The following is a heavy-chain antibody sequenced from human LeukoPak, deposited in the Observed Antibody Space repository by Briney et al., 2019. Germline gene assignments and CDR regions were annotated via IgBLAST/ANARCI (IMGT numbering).Heavy chain of an antibody. CDR3: AKEKGYCSGGSCEGYFDY. J-gene: IGHJ4*02. V-gene: IGHV3-9*01. D-gene: IGHD2-15*01. CDR1: GFTFDDYA. Sequence: GGSLRLSCAASGFTFDDYAMHWVRQAPGKGLEWVSGISWNSGSIGYADSVKGRFTISRDNAKNSLYLQMNSLRAEDTALYYCAKEKGYCSGGSCEGYFDYWGQGTLVTVSS. CDR2: ISWNSGSI.